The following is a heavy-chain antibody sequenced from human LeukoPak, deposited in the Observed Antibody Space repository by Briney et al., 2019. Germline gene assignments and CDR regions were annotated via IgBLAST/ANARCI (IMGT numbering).Heavy chain of an antibody. D-gene: IGHD3-10*01. CDR1: GYTFSYYY. CDR2: INPSGGST. CDR3: AREFASYGFDY. V-gene: IGHV1-46*01. Sequence: ASVKVSCKASGYTFSYYYINWVGQAPGQGLEGMGVINPSGGSTSYAQNFEGRVTMTRDMSTTTVYLEMSSLRSEDTAVYFCAREFASYGFDYWGQGTLVTVSS. J-gene: IGHJ4*02.